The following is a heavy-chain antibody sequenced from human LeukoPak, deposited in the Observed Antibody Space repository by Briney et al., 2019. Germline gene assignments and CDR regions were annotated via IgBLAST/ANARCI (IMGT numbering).Heavy chain of an antibody. CDR3: ARSYAHDY. D-gene: IGHD2-2*01. CDR1: GFTFSSYT. CDR2: ISSGNSYI. Sequence: GGSLRLSCAASGFTFSSYTMNWVRQAPGKGLEWVSSISSGNSYINYADSVKGRFTISRDNAKNSLYLLLNSLRAEDTAVYYCARSYAHDYWGQGTLVTVSS. J-gene: IGHJ4*02. V-gene: IGHV3-21*01.